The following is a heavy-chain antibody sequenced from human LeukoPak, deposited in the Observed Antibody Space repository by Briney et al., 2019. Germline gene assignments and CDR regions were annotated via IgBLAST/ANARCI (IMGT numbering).Heavy chain of an antibody. CDR1: GFTFTKYW. D-gene: IGHD5-24*01. CDR3: ARDGVEGAGRDYYYYYMDV. J-gene: IGHJ6*03. Sequence: GGSLRLSCAASGFTFTKYWMTWVRQAPGKGLEWVGNIKQDGSDKNYMDSVKGRFTISRDNTKNSVYLQMSSLRAEDTAVCYCARDGVEGAGRDYYYYYMDVWGKGTTVTVSS. V-gene: IGHV3-7*01. CDR2: IKQDGSDK.